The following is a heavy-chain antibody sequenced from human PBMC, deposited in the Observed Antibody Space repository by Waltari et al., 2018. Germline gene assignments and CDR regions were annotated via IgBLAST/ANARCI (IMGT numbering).Heavy chain of an antibody. CDR1: WFPFSWHG. V-gene: IGHV3-33*01. D-gene: IGHD3-22*01. CDR3: ARDIWRSGYQYFDY. J-gene: IGHJ4*02. Sequence: QVQLVGAGGGVGQPGRSLGILCAAAWFPFSWHGMQLVRQGSGKGLEGVAVIWYDGSNKYYADSVKGRFTISRDNSKNTLYLQMNSLRAEDTAVYYCARDIWRSGYQYFDYWGQGTLVTVSS. CDR2: IWYDGSNK.